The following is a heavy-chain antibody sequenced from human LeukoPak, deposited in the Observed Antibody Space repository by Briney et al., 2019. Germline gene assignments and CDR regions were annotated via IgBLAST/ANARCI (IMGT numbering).Heavy chain of an antibody. J-gene: IGHJ6*02. Sequence: PSETLSLTCTVSGGSISSSSYYWGWIRQPPGKGLEWIGSIYYSGSTYYNPSLKSRVTISVDTSKNQFSLKLSSVTAADTAVYYCARVNSSSWYYYYGMDVWGQGTTVTVSS. CDR3: ARVNSSSWYYYYGMDV. CDR1: GGSISSSSYY. D-gene: IGHD6-13*01. V-gene: IGHV4-39*07. CDR2: IYYSGST.